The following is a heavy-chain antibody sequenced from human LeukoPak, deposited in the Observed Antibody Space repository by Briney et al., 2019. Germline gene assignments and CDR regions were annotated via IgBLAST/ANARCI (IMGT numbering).Heavy chain of an antibody. CDR2: ISGSGGST. Sequence: GGSLRLSCAASGFTFSSYAMSGVRQAPGKGLEWVSAISGSGGSTYYADSVKGRFTISRDNSKNTLYLQMNSLRAEDTAVYYCAKIKDIVVVPAPYDYWGQGTLVTVSS. CDR1: GFTFSSYA. CDR3: AKIKDIVVVPAPYDY. J-gene: IGHJ4*02. V-gene: IGHV3-23*01. D-gene: IGHD2-2*01.